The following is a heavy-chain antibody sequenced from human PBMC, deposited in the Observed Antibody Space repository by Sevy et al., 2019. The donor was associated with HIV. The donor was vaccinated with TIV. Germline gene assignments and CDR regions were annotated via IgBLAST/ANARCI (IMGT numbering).Heavy chain of an antibody. CDR3: ARDHVKDGDLGDYYYFAMDV. CDR2: ISGNDDTK. CDR1: GFTLSDYY. Sequence: GGSLRLSCAASGFTLSDYYMSWIRQAPGKGLEWVSYISGNDDTKYYADSVKGRFTISRDNAKNSVYLLMNSLRAEDTAVYYCARDHVKDGDLGDYYYFAMDVWGQGTTVTVSS. D-gene: IGHD4-17*01. V-gene: IGHV3-11*01. J-gene: IGHJ6*02.